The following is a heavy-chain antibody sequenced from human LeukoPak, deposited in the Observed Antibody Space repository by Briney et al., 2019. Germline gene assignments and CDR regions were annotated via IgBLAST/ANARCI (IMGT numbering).Heavy chain of an antibody. J-gene: IGHJ6*03. CDR1: GYSFTSYW. D-gene: IGHD3-3*01. Sequence: VASVKVSCKGSGYSFTSYWIGWVRQMPGKGLEWMGTIYPGDSDTRYSPSLQGQVTISADKSISTAYLQWSSLKASDTAMYYCARLAAYDFWSGYSPVSYYYYMDVWGKGTTVTVSS. CDR2: IYPGDSDT. CDR3: ARLAAYDFWSGYSPVSYYYYMDV. V-gene: IGHV5-51*01.